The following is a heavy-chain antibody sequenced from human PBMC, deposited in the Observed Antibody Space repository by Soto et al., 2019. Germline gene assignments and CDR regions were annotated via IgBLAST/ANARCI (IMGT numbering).Heavy chain of an antibody. Sequence: VQLVQSGAEVKKPGASVKVSCEASGYTFTSYDINWVRQATGQGLEWMGWMNPNSGNTGYAQKFQGRVTMTRNTSISTAYMELSSLRSEDTAVYYCARGATYYDFWSGYGNWFDPWGQGTLVTVSS. V-gene: IGHV1-8*01. D-gene: IGHD3-3*01. CDR1: GYTFTSYD. CDR2: MNPNSGNT. J-gene: IGHJ5*02. CDR3: ARGATYYDFWSGYGNWFDP.